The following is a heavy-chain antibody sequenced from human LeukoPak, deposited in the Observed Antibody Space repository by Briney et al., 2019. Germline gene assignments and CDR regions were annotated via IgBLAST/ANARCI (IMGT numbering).Heavy chain of an antibody. V-gene: IGHV3-21*01. CDR2: ISSSSSYI. Sequence: PGGSLRLSCAASGFTVSSNYMSWVRQAPGKGLEWVSSISSSSSYIYYADSVKGRFTISRDNAKNSLYLQMNSLRAEDTAVYYCARELGYCSGGSCYGDYWGQGTLVTVSS. J-gene: IGHJ4*02. CDR3: ARELGYCSGGSCYGDY. CDR1: GFTVSSNY. D-gene: IGHD2-15*01.